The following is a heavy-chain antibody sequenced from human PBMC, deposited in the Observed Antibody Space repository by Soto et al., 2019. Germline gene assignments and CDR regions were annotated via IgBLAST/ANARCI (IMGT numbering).Heavy chain of an antibody. J-gene: IGHJ4*02. CDR1: GFTFSSYG. CDR2: IWYDGRNK. V-gene: IGHV3-33*01. D-gene: IGHD4-4*01. Sequence: QVQLVESGGGVVQPGRSLRLSCAASGFTFSSYGMHWVRHAPGKGLEWVAVIWYDGRNKYYADSVKGRFTISRDNSKNALYLQMNSLRAEDTAVYYCARGSGAVTPPLDYWGQGTLVTVSS. CDR3: ARGSGAVTPPLDY.